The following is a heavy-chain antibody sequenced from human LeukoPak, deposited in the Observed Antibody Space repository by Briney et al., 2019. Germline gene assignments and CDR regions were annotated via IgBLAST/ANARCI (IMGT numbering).Heavy chain of an antibody. CDR3: ARHRRQGYITAEFDY. V-gene: IGHV5-51*01. Sequence: GESLKISWRAARYLFPKYWLGRVRQMPGKGLEWMAIIYHANSDTRYSPSFQGQVTISADKSISTAYLQWSSPKASDTAMFYCARHRRQGYITAEFDYWGQGTLVTVSS. CDR1: RYLFPKYW. D-gene: IGHD5-18*01. CDR2: IYHANSDT. J-gene: IGHJ4*02.